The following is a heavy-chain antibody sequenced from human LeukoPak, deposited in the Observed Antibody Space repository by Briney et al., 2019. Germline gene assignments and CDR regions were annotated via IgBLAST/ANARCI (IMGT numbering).Heavy chain of an antibody. V-gene: IGHV3-21*01. CDR3: AREEQRTVTTDY. J-gene: IGHJ4*02. Sequence: PGGSLRLSCAASGFTFSSYSMNWVRQAPGKGLEWVSSISSSSSYIYYADSVKGRFTISRDNAKNSLYLQMNSLRAEDTAVYYCAREEQRTVTTDYWGQGTLVTVSS. CDR2: ISSSSSYI. CDR1: GFTFSSYS. D-gene: IGHD4-17*01.